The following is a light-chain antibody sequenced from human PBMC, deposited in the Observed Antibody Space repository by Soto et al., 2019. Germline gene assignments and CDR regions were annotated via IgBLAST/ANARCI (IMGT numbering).Light chain of an antibody. CDR1: QSVSSN. Sequence: EIVITQSPATLSVSPGERATLSCMANQSVSSNLDWYQQKPGQAPRLLIYGASTRATGIPARFSGSGSGTEFTLTISSLLSEDFAVYYCQQYNNWPPLTFGGGTKVEIK. V-gene: IGKV3-15*01. CDR2: GAS. J-gene: IGKJ4*01. CDR3: QQYNNWPPLT.